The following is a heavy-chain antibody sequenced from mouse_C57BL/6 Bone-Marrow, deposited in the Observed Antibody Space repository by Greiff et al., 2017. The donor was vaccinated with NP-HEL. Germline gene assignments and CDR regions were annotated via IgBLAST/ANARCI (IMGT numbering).Heavy chain of an antibody. CDR1: GYAFSSYW. CDR3: ARLDWARSWFAY. Sequence: VQLQQSGAELVKPGASVKISCKASGYAFSSYWMNWVKQRPGKGLEWIGQIYPGDGDTNYNGKFKGKATLTADKSSSTAYMQLSSLTSEDSAVYFCARLDWARSWFAYWGQGTLVTVSA. D-gene: IGHD4-1*01. CDR2: IYPGDGDT. J-gene: IGHJ3*01. V-gene: IGHV1-80*01.